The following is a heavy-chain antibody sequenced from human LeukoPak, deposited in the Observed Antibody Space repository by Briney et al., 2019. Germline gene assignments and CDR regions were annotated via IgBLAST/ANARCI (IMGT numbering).Heavy chain of an antibody. CDR1: GYTFTSYG. V-gene: IGHV1-18*01. J-gene: IGHJ6*02. D-gene: IGHD3-9*01. CDR3: ARDYDILTGYYNYYYGMDV. Sequence: GASVTVSCKASGYTFTSYGISWVRQAPGQGLEWMGWISAYNGNTNYAQKLQGRVTMTTDTSTSTAYMELRSLRSDDTAVYYCARDYDILTGYYNYYYGMDVWGQGTTVTVSS. CDR2: ISAYNGNT.